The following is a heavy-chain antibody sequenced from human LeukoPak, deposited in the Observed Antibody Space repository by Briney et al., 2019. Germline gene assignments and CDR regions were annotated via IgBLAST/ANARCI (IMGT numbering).Heavy chain of an antibody. CDR1: GGSFSAFH. CDR3: ASRPFLYGFRTYFDN. V-gene: IGHV4-34*01. CDR2: MKQSGTP. J-gene: IGHJ4*02. Sequence: PSETLSLTCAVYGGSFSAFHWNWIRQSPAKGLEWLEEMKQSGTPRYNPSLQSRVTISVDKSKNQFSLNVRSVTAADTAVYYCASRPFLYGFRTYFDNWAQGALVTVSS. D-gene: IGHD3-10*01.